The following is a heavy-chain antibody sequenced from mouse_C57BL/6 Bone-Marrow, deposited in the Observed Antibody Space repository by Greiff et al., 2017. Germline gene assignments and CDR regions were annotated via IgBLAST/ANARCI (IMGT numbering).Heavy chain of an antibody. CDR3: ARHYGGYYDYAMDY. J-gene: IGHJ4*01. CDR1: GFTFSSYG. CDR2: ISSGGSYT. D-gene: IGHD2-3*01. V-gene: IGHV5-6*01. Sequence: EVQVVESGGDLVKPGGSLKLSCAASGFTFSSYGMSWVRQTPDKRLEWVATISSGGSYTYYPASVKGRFTISRDNAKNTLYLQMSSLKSEDTAMYYCARHYGGYYDYAMDYWGQGTSVTVSS.